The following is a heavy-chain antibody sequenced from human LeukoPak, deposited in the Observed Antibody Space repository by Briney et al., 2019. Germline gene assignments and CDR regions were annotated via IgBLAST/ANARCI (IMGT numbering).Heavy chain of an antibody. CDR2: IYYSGTT. V-gene: IGHV4-39*01. D-gene: IGHD3-9*01. CDR1: GGSSSSSNFH. CDR3: AQIYFDRRYY. Sequence: PSETLSLTCTVSGGSSSSSNFHWDWIRQPPGKGLEWIGSIYYSGTTYYNPSLKSRVTVSIDTSKKQFSLKVSSVTATDSAGYEGAQIYFDRRYYWGQGTLVTVSS. J-gene: IGHJ4*02.